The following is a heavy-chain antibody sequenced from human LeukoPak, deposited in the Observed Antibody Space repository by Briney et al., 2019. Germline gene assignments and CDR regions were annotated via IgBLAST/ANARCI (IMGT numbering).Heavy chain of an antibody. Sequence: GGSRKFSCAASGFTFSSYHMHWVRQAPGKGLEWVAVISSDGTTKYYVESVKGRFTISRDNSKNTLYLQMNSLRPEDTAVYYCAKAEIWGQGNLVTVSS. D-gene: IGHD5-24*01. V-gene: IGHV3-30*18. J-gene: IGHJ4*02. CDR3: AKAEI. CDR2: ISSDGTTK. CDR1: GFTFSSYH.